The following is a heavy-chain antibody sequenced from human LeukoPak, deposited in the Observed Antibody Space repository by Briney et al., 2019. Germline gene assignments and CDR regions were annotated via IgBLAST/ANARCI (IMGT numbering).Heavy chain of an antibody. CDR3: TTLLGYCNDVTCSEYSQY. V-gene: IGHV3-73*01. Sequence: HTGGSLRLSCAASGFTFSGSAMHWVRQAPGRGLEWVGRIRSKANSYATAYAASVNGRFTISRDDSKNTAYLQMHSLKTEDTAVFYCTTLLGYCNDVTCSEYSQYWGQGTRVTVSS. CDR2: IRSKANSYAT. CDR1: GFTFSGSA. J-gene: IGHJ1*01. D-gene: IGHD2-15*01.